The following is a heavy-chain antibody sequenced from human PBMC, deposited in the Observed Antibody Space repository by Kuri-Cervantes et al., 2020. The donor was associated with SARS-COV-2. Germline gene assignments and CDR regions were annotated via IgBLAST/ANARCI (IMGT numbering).Heavy chain of an antibody. CDR2: IIPFIGTS. CDR1: GGTLSSYG. J-gene: IGHJ6*02. Sequence: ASVKVSCKPSGGTLSSYGFSWVRQAPGQGLEWMGGIIPFIGTSNLAQKLQGRVTMTTDTSTSTAYMELRSLRSDDTAVYYCARVYSSGSYYYYGMDVWGQGTTVTVSS. CDR3: ARVYSSGSYYYYGMDV. D-gene: IGHD6-19*01. V-gene: IGHV1-18*01.